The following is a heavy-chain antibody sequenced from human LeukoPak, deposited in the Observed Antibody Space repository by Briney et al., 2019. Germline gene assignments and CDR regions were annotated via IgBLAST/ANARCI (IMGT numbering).Heavy chain of an antibody. CDR2: ISGSGANT. J-gene: IGHJ4*02. D-gene: IGHD6-13*01. V-gene: IGHV3-23*01. CDR1: GFTFSSYA. Sequence: GGSLRLSCAASGFTFSSYAMSWVRQAPGKGLEWVSAISGSGANTYYADSVKGRFTISRDNAKNSLYLQMNSQRAEDTAVYYCARAPYSSSWTDYWGQGTLVTVSS. CDR3: ARAPYSSSWTDY.